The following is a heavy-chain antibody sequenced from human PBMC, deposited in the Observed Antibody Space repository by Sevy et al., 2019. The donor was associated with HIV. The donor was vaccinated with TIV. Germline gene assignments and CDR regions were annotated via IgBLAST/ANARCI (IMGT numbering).Heavy chain of an antibody. CDR2: ISSSSYI. J-gene: IGHJ4*02. V-gene: IGHV3-21*01. CDR3: AIFEAVAIFDY. Sequence: GGSLRLSCAASGFTFSSYSMNWVRQAPGKGLEWVSSISSSSYIYYADSVKGRFTISRDNAKNSLYLQMNSLRAEDTAVYYCAIFEAVAIFDYWGQGTLVTVSS. D-gene: IGHD6-19*01. CDR1: GFTFSSYS.